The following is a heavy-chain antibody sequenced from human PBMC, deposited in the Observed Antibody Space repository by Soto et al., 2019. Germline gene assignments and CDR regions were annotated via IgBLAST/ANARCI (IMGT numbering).Heavy chain of an antibody. CDR2: IWYDGSNK. D-gene: IGHD6-13*01. J-gene: IGHJ6*03. CDR3: ARDPSSSWIYYYYYYYMDV. V-gene: IGHV3-33*01. Sequence: GGSLRLSCAASGFTFSSYGMHWVRQAPGKGLEWVAVIWYDGSNKYYADSVKGRFTISRDNSKNTLYLQMNSLRAEDTAVYYCARDPSSSWIYYYYYYYMDVWGKGTTVTVSS. CDR1: GFTFSSYG.